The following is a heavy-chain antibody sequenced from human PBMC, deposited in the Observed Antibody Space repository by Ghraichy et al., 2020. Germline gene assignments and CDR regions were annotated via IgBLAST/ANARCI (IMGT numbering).Heavy chain of an antibody. Sequence: GGSLRLSCAASGFNFNNAWMSWVRQAPGKGLEWVGRIRSKTDGGTIDYAAPVKGRFIISRDDSKNTLYLQLNSLKIEDTAVYYCVTDREVGARGVDYWGQGTLVTVSS. CDR3: VTDREVGARGVDY. D-gene: IGHD1-26*01. CDR2: IRSKTDGGTI. CDR1: GFNFNNAW. V-gene: IGHV3-15*01. J-gene: IGHJ4*02.